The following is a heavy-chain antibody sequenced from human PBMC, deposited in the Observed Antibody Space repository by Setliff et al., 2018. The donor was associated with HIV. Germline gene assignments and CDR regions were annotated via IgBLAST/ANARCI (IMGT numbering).Heavy chain of an antibody. V-gene: IGHV4-4*07. CDR3: ARTAMVTAIYYYYYYMDV. CDR1: GGSISSYY. CDR2: IYTSGST. J-gene: IGHJ6*03. D-gene: IGHD2-21*02. Sequence: SETLSLTCTVSGGSISSYYWSWIRQPAGKGLEWIGRIYTSGSTNYNPSLKSRVTMSVDTSKNQFSLKLSSVTAADTAVYYCARTAMVTAIYYYYYYMDVWGKGTTVTVS.